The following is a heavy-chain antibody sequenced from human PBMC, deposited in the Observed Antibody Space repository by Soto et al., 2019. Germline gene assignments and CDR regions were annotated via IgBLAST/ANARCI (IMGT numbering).Heavy chain of an antibody. CDR2: INHSGST. CDR3: ARFPSRRGGY. D-gene: IGHD2-15*01. J-gene: IGHJ4*02. Sequence: SEPLSLTCAVSGRSFIGYYWGCLRQPPGKGREWIGEINHSGSTNYNPSLKSRVTISVATSKNQFSLKLSSVTAADTAVYYCARFPSRRGGYWGQGTLVTVSS. CDR1: GRSFIGYY. V-gene: IGHV4-34*01.